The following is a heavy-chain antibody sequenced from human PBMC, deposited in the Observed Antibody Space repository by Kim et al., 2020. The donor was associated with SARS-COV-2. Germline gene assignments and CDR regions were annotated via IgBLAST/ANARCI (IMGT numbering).Heavy chain of an antibody. D-gene: IGHD3-10*01. J-gene: IGHJ4*02. Sequence: GGSLRLSCAASGFTFSSYAMSWVRQAPGMGLAWALATSGSGGSTYYADSGKGGFTISVDNSKNTLYLQMNSLRAEDTAVYYCAKERGRALFDYWGQGTLVTVSS. CDR2: TSGSGGST. CDR1: GFTFSSYA. CDR3: AKERGRALFDY. V-gene: IGHV3-23*01.